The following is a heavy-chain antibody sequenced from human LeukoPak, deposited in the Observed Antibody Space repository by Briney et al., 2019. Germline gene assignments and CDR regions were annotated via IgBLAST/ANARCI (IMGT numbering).Heavy chain of an antibody. CDR3: ARDYYYDSSGYNPTYYMDV. Sequence: SETLSLTCTVSGYSISSGYYWSWIRQPAGKGLEWIGRIYTSGSTNYNPSLKSRVTMSVDTSKNQFSLKLSSVTAADTAVYYCARDYYYDSSGYNPTYYMDVWGKGTTVTISS. CDR2: IYTSGST. D-gene: IGHD3-22*01. CDR1: GYSISSGYY. J-gene: IGHJ6*03. V-gene: IGHV4-4*07.